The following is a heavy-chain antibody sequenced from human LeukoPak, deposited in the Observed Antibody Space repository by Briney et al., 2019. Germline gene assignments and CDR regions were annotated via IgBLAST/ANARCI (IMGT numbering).Heavy chain of an antibody. CDR3: ARDHNYAFDN. CDR1: GFPFIEYS. D-gene: IGHD1-1*01. V-gene: IGHV3-48*01. CDR2: IGIDSGNT. Sequence: GGSLRLSCTASGFPFIEYSMNWVRQAPGKGLEWISYIGIDSGNTKYADSVRGRFTISADKAKNSLYLQMNSLRVEDTAVNYCARDHNYAFDNWGQGTLVSVAS. J-gene: IGHJ4*02.